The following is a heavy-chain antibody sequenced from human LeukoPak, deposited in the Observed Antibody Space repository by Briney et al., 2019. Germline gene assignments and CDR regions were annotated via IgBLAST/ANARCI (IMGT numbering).Heavy chain of an antibody. Sequence: SETLSLTCAVYGGSFSGYYWNWIRQPPGKGLEWIGEINHSGSTNYNPSLKSRVTISVDKSKNEFFLKLTSVTAADTAVYFCASRGSGSYVGDRWGHRSLVIVSA. D-gene: IGHD3-10*01. V-gene: IGHV4-34*01. CDR1: GGSFSGYY. CDR2: INHSGST. CDR3: ASRGSGSYVGDR. J-gene: IGHJ5*02.